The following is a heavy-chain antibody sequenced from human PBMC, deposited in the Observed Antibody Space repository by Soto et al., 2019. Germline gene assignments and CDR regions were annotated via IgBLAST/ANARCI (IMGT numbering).Heavy chain of an antibody. CDR2: ISSNGGST. Sequence: EVPLVESGGGLVQPGGSLRLSCAASGFTFSSYAMHWVRQAPGKGLEYVSAISSNGGSTYYANSVKGRFTISRDNSKNTLYLQMGSLRAEDMAVYYCARDRWGPDAFDIWGQGTMVTVSS. D-gene: IGHD3-16*01. V-gene: IGHV3-64*01. J-gene: IGHJ3*02. CDR1: GFTFSSYA. CDR3: ARDRWGPDAFDI.